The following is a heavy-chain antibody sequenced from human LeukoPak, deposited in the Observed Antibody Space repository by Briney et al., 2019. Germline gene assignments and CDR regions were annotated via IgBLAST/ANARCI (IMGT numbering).Heavy chain of an antibody. CDR2: ISYDGSNK. V-gene: IGHV3-30*18. J-gene: IGHJ4*02. Sequence: GGSLRLSSAASGFIFSNSAMHWVRQAPGKGLEWVAVISYDGSNKYYAESVKGRFTISRDNSKNTLYLQMNSLRAEDTAGYYCAKDIEEWLVKGGGCFDYWGQGTLVTVSS. CDR3: AKDIEEWLVKGGGCFDY. CDR1: GFIFSNSA. D-gene: IGHD6-19*01.